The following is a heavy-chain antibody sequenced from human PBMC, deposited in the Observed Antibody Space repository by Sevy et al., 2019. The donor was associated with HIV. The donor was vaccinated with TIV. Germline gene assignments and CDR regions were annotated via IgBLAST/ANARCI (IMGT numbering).Heavy chain of an antibody. CDR2: ISSSSSTI. V-gene: IGHV3-48*02. CDR1: GFTFSSYS. J-gene: IGHJ4*02. D-gene: IGHD6-6*01. Sequence: GGSLRLSCAASGFTFSSYSMNWVRQAPGKGLEWVSYISSSSSTIYYADSVKGRFTISSDNAKNSLYLQMNSLRDEDTAVYYCAREGMITSRIAARQLDYWGQGTLVTVSS. CDR3: AREGMITSRIAARQLDY.